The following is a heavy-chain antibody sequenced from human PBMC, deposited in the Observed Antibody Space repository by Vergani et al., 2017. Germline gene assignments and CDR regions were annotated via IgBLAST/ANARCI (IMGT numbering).Heavy chain of an antibody. V-gene: IGHV2-5*01. Sequence: QITLKESGPTLVKPTQTLTLTCTFSGFSLSASAPGVAWIRQPPGKALELLGVVYYNDEKRYTPSLKGRLTITKDTSKSQVVLTMTNMDRVDTATYSCAHIQCHGSCQNAELDYWGQGTLVTVSS. J-gene: IGHJ4*02. CDR3: AHIQCHGSCQNAELDY. D-gene: IGHD1-26*01. CDR2: VYYNDEK. CDR1: GFSLSASAPG.